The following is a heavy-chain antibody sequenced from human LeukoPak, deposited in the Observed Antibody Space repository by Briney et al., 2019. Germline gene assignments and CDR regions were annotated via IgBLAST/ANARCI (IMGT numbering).Heavy chain of an antibody. CDR3: ARDRRYDFWSGYYGYYYYYYMDV. CDR2: ISAYNGNT. D-gene: IGHD3-3*01. Sequence: ASVKVSCKASGHTFTSYGISWVRQAPGQGLEWMGWISAYNGNTNYAQKLQGRVTMTTDTSTSTAYMELRSLRSDDTAVYYCARDRRYDFWSGYYGYYYYYYMDVWSKGTTVTVSS. V-gene: IGHV1-18*01. J-gene: IGHJ6*03. CDR1: GHTFTSYG.